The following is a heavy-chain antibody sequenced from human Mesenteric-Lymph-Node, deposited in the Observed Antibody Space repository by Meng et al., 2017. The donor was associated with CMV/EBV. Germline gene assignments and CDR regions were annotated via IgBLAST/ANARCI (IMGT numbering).Heavy chain of an antibody. CDR3: ARGPYDSDGYWENIFDI. D-gene: IGHD3-22*01. V-gene: IGHV4-39*07. J-gene: IGHJ3*02. CDR2: IYYSGST. Sequence: SETLSLTCTVSGGSISSSSYYWGWIRQPPGKGLEWIGSIYYSGSTYYNPSLKSRVTISVDTSKNQFSLKLSSVTAADTAVYYCARGPYDSDGYWENIFDIWGQGTMVTVSS. CDR1: GGSISSSSYY.